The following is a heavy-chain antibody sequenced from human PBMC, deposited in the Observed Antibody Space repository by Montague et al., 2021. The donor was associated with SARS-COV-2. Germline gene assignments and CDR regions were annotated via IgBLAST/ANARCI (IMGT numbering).Heavy chain of an antibody. Sequence: SLRLSCAASGFTFSSYDMHWVRQATGKGLEWVSAIGTAGDTYYPGSVKGRFTISRENAKNSLYLQMNSLRAGDTAVYYCARAGLGGAYYYYYGRDVWGQGTTVTVSS. CDR1: GFTFSSYD. CDR3: ARAGLGGAYYYYYGRDV. V-gene: IGHV3-13*01. J-gene: IGHJ6*02. D-gene: IGHD4-23*01. CDR2: IGTAGDT.